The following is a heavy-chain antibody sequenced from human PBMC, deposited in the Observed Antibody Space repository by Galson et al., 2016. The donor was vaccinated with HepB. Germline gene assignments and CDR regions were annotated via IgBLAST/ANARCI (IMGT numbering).Heavy chain of an antibody. V-gene: IGHV3-30*04. J-gene: IGHJ4*02. Sequence: LRLSCAASGFTFTSRAMHWVRQAPGKGLEWVAVISYDGRKIFYADSVRGRFSISRDNSKNTLFLQMNSLRAEDTAVYYCTTTGSGWYFDYWGQGTLVTVSS. CDR1: GFTFTSRA. D-gene: IGHD6-19*01. CDR2: ISYDGRKI. CDR3: TTTGSGWYFDY.